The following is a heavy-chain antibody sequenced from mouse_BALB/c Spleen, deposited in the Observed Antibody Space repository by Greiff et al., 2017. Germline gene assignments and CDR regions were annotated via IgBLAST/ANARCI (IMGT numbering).Heavy chain of an antibody. CDR1: GFTFTDYY. D-gene: IGHD1-3*01. J-gene: IGHJ4*01. CDR3: ARDMELYAMDY. Sequence: EVQVVESGGGLVQPGGSLRLSCATSGFTFTDYYMSWVRQPPGKALEWLGFIRNKANGYTTESSASVKGRFTISRDNSQSILYLQMNTLRAEDSATYYCARDMELYAMDYWGQGTSVTVSS. V-gene: IGHV7-3*02. CDR2: IRNKANGYTT.